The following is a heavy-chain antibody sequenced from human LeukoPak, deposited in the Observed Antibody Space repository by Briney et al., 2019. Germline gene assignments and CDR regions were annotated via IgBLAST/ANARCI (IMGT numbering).Heavy chain of an antibody. CDR3: ATGTNQYYYGLGV. CDR2: VNRSGNT. D-gene: IGHD6-13*01. V-gene: IGHV4-34*01. CDR1: GXSFSGYY. J-gene: IGHJ6*02. Sequence: PSETLSLTCAVYGXSFSGYYWSWIRQPPGKGLEWIGEVNRSGNTDYNPSLKSRVTMSVDTSKNQFSLKLSSVTAADTAVYYCATGTNQYYYGLGVWGQGTTVTVSS.